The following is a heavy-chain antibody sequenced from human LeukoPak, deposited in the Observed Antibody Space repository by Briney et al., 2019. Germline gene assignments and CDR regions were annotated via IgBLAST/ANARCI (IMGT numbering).Heavy chain of an antibody. V-gene: IGHV3-30*18. CDR1: GFAFSTYG. J-gene: IGHJ6*02. Sequence: GGSLRLSCEASGFAFSTYGMHWVRQAPGKGLDWVAVISNDGSNKYYVESVKGRFTISRDNSKNTLYLQMNSLRVEDTAVFHCVKDGGRASSPDYYYYGMDVWGQGTAVTVSS. CDR2: ISNDGSNK. CDR3: VKDGGRASSPDYYYYGMDV. D-gene: IGHD2-2*01.